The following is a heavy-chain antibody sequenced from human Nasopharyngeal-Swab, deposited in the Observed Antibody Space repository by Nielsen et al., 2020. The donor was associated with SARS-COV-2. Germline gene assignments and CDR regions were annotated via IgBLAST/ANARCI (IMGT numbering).Heavy chain of an antibody. D-gene: IGHD2-21*02. CDR3: ARSRLPGVFSVTASWYFDL. Sequence: WIRQPPGKELEWVSVIYSGGSRHYADSMKGRFTISRDNSKNVLYLQMNNLRAEDTAVYYCARSRLPGVFSVTASWYFDLWGRGTLVTVSS. J-gene: IGHJ2*01. CDR2: IYSGGSR. V-gene: IGHV3-53*01.